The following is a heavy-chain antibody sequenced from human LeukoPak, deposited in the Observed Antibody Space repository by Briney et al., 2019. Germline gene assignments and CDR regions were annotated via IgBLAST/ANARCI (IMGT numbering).Heavy chain of an antibody. D-gene: IGHD4-23*01. Sequence: GGSLRLSCAASGFTFSSYGMHWVRQAPGKGLEWVAVISYDGSNKYYADSVKGRFTISRDNSKNTLYLQMNSLRAEDTAVYYCAKEYGGLADYWGQGTLVTVSS. J-gene: IGHJ4*02. CDR3: AKEYGGLADY. CDR1: GFTFSSYG. CDR2: ISYDGSNK. V-gene: IGHV3-30*18.